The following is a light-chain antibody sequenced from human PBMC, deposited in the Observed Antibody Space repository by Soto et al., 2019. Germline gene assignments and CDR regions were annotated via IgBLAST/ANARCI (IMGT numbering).Light chain of an antibody. Sequence: QCVLTQPASVSGSPGHSITISCTGTSSDVGSYNLVSWYQQHPGKAPKLMIYEVSKRPSGVSNRFSGSKSGNTASLTISGLQAEDEADYYCCSYAGSSTPLVFGTGTKVTVL. CDR1: SSDVGSYNL. CDR2: EVS. V-gene: IGLV2-23*02. CDR3: CSYAGSSTPLV. J-gene: IGLJ1*01.